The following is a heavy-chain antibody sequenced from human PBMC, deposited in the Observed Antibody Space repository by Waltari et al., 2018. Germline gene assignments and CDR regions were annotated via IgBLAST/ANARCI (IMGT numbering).Heavy chain of an antibody. V-gene: IGHV3-74*01. CDR3: ARVATKTYSSPVPGRPYYYGVDV. J-gene: IGHJ6*02. D-gene: IGHD3-22*01. CDR1: GFTFSRYW. CDR2: IRRDGSST. Sequence: EEQLVESGGGLAQPGESLRLSCAASGFTFSRYWMDWVRQAPGKGLVWGSRIRRDGSSTTYADSVKGRFTISRDNDRNTLYVQINRLGAEDKAVYYWARVATKTYSSPVPGRPYYYGVDVWGQGSTVTVSS.